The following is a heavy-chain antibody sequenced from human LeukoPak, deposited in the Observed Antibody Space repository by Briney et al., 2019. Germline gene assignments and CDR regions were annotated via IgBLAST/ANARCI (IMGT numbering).Heavy chain of an antibody. D-gene: IGHD1-26*01. Sequence: GGSLRLSCAASGFTFSNAWMSWVRQAPGKGLEWVGGIKSKTDGGTTDYAATVKGRFTISRDDSKNTLYLPMNSQKTEDTAVYYCTTDRGSYYTDYWGQGTLVTVSS. CDR2: IKSKTDGGTT. V-gene: IGHV3-15*01. J-gene: IGHJ4*02. CDR1: GFTFSNAW. CDR3: TTDRGSYYTDY.